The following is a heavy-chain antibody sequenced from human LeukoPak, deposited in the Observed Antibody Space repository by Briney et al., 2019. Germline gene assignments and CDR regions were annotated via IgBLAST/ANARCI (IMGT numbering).Heavy chain of an antibody. D-gene: IGHD6-13*01. J-gene: IGHJ6*03. Sequence: PGGSLRLSCAASGFIFNSYWMSWVRQAPGKGLEWVANIKQDGSEKYYVDSVKGRFTISRDNAKNSLHLQMNSLRAEDTALYYCAKDALPLMAAAGYYYFYYMDVWGKGTTVTVSS. CDR1: GFIFNSYW. CDR3: AKDALPLMAAAGYYYFYYMDV. V-gene: IGHV3-7*03. CDR2: IKQDGSEK.